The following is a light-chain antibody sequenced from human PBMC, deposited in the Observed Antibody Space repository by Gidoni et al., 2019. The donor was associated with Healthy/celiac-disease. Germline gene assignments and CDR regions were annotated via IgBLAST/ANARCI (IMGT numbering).Light chain of an antibody. J-gene: IGKJ1*01. CDR2: AAS. CDR3: QQSYSTPLT. Sequence: QMTQSPSSLSASVGDRVTITCRASQSISSYLNWYQQKPGKAPKLLIYAASSLQSGVPSRFSGSGSGTDFTLTISSLQPEDFATYYCQQSYSTPLTFGQXTKVEIK. CDR1: QSISSY. V-gene: IGKV1-39*01.